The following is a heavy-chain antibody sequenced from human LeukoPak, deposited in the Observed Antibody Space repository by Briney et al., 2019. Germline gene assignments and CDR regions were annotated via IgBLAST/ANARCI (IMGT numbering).Heavy chain of an antibody. D-gene: IGHD6-13*01. CDR1: GGSISSSSNY. J-gene: IGHJ4*02. V-gene: IGHV4-39*01. Sequence: SETLSLTCTVSGGSISSSSNYWGWIRQPPGKGLEWIGSIYYSGSTYYNPSLKSRVTISVDTSKNQFSLKLSSVTAADTAVYYCARWAAAGMRVSDYFDYWGQGTLVTVSS. CDR3: ARWAAAGMRVSDYFDY. CDR2: IYYSGST.